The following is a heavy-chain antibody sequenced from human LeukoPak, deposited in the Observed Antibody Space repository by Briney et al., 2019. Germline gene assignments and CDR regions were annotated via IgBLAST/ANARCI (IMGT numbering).Heavy chain of an antibody. V-gene: IGHV3-23*01. CDR1: GFTFSSYA. Sequence: GGPLSLSCAASGFTFSSYALGWVRKASGKGLGWFSAISGSGGSTYYADSVKGRFTISRDNSKNTLYLQMNSLRAEDTAVYYCAKRDSSGYYYSIDYWGQGTLVTVSS. D-gene: IGHD3-22*01. J-gene: IGHJ4*02. CDR3: AKRDSSGYYYSIDY. CDR2: ISGSGGST.